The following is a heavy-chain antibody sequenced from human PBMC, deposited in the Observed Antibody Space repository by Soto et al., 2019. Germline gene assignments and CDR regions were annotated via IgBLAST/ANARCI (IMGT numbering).Heavy chain of an antibody. Sequence: EVQLVESGGGLVQPGGSLRLSCAASGFTFSSSWMSWVRQAPGKGLEWVANIEEDGSKQYYVDSVKGRLTISRDNAKNSLYLQMNSLRGEDTAVYYCARAALSAFDIWGQVTMITVSS. J-gene: IGHJ3*02. CDR3: ARAALSAFDI. CDR2: IEEDGSKQ. V-gene: IGHV3-7*01. CDR1: GFTFSSSW.